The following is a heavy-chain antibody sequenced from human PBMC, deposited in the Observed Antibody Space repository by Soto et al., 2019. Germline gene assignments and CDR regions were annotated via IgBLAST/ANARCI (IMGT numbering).Heavy chain of an antibody. J-gene: IGHJ4*02. CDR2: IRSKANSYAT. CDR3: TRAAGIAVAGNFDY. CDR1: GFTFSGSA. D-gene: IGHD6-19*01. V-gene: IGHV3-73*01. Sequence: GGSLRLSCAASGFTFSGSAMHWVRQASGKGLEWVGRIRSKANSYATAYAASVKGRFTISRDDSKNTAYLQMNSLKTEDTAVYYCTRAAGIAVAGNFDYWGQGTLVTVSS.